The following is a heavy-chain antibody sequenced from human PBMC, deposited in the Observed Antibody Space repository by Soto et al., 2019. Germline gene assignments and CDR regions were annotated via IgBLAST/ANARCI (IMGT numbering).Heavy chain of an antibody. CDR3: ARDSYYYDSSGYYSGFDY. J-gene: IGHJ4*02. D-gene: IGHD3-22*01. CDR1: GGSISSYY. CDR2: IYYSGST. V-gene: IGHV4-59*01. Sequence: SETLSLTCTVSGGSISSYYWSWIRQPPGKGLEWIGYIYYSGSTNYNPSLKSRVTISVDTSKNQFSLKLSSVTAADTAVYYCARDSYYYDSSGYYSGFDYWGQGTLVTVSS.